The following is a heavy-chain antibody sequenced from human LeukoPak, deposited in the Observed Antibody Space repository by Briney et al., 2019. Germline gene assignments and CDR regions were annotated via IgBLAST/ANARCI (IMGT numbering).Heavy chain of an antibody. J-gene: IGHJ5*02. CDR2: ISAYNGNT. D-gene: IGHD3-9*01. Sequence: GASVKVSCKASGYTFTSYGISWVRQAPGQGLEWMGWISAYNGNTNYAQKLQGRVTMTTDTFTSTAYMELRSLRSDDTAVYYCARDRITYYDILTGYSKNWFDPWGQGTLVTVSS. V-gene: IGHV1-18*01. CDR3: ARDRITYYDILTGYSKNWFDP. CDR1: GYTFTSYG.